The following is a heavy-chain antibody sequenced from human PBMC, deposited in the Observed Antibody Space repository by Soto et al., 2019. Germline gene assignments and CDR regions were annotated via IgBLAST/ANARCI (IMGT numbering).Heavy chain of an antibody. V-gene: IGHV3-30-3*01. CDR1: GFTLCSYA. CDR2: ISYDGSNK. CDR3: ARNVGRDRGAYGMDV. Sequence: QVQLVESGGGVVQPGRSMRLSCAASGFTLCSYAMHWVRADPGMGLEWVAVISYDGSNKYYADHVKGRFTISGDNSTFTLYLQINSLRDEDTAVYYCARNVGRDRGAYGMDVRGQCTTVTLSS. J-gene: IGHJ6*02. D-gene: IGHD3-10*01.